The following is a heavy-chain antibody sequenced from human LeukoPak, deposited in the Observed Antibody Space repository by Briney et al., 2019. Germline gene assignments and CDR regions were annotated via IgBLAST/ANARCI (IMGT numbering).Heavy chain of an antibody. V-gene: IGHV3-30*03. CDR3: AILQMTTVTSCDY. CDR1: GFTFSSYG. Sequence: GGSLRLSCAASGFTFSSYGMHWVRQAPGKGLEWVAVISYDGSNKYYADSVKGRLTISRDNSKNTLYLQMNSLRAEDTAVYYCAILQMTTVTSCDYWGQGTLVTVSS. J-gene: IGHJ4*02. CDR2: ISYDGSNK. D-gene: IGHD4-17*01.